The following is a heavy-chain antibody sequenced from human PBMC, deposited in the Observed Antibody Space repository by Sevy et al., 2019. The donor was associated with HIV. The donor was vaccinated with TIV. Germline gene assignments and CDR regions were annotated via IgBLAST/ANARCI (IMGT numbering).Heavy chain of an antibody. CDR2: IRSKGYGGTT. Sequence: GESLKISCTASGFTFGDYAMNWLRQAPGKGLEWVGLIRSKGYGGTTEYAASVKGRFTISRDDSKGIAYLQMNTLKSEDTAVYYCTRDMGYSGPGAFDIWGQGTMVTVSS. CDR1: GFTFGDYA. J-gene: IGHJ3*02. CDR3: TRDMGYSGPGAFDI. D-gene: IGHD5-12*01. V-gene: IGHV3-49*03.